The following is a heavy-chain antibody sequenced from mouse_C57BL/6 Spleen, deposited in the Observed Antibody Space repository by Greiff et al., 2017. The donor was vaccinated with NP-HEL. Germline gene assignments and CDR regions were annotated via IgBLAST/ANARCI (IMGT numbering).Heavy chain of an antibody. V-gene: IGHV1-64*01. CDR2: IHPNSGST. J-gene: IGHJ2*01. CDR1: GYTFTSYW. CDR3: ANIDDYPHY. Sequence: QVHVKQPGAELVKPGASVKLSCKASGYTFTSYWMHWVKQRPGQGLEWIGMIHPNSGSTNYNEKFKSKATLTVDKSSSTAYMQLSSLTSEDSAVYYCANIDDYPHYWGQGTTLTVSS. D-gene: IGHD2-4*01.